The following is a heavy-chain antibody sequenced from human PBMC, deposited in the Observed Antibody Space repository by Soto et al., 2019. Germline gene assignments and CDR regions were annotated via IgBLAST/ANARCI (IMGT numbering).Heavy chain of an antibody. D-gene: IGHD2-15*01. J-gene: IGHJ5*02. Sequence: SVKVSCKASGGTFSSYAISWVRQAPGQGLEWMGGIIPIFGTANYAQKFQGRVTITADESTSTAYMELSSLRSEDTAVYYCAREAGYCSGGSCYARWFDPWGQGTLVTVSS. CDR2: IIPIFGTA. V-gene: IGHV1-69*13. CDR1: GGTFSSYA. CDR3: AREAGYCSGGSCYARWFDP.